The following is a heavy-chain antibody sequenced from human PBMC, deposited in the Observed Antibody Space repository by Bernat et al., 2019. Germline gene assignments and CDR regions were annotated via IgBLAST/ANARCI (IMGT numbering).Heavy chain of an antibody. Sequence: QVQLVQSGAEVKKPGSSVKVSCKASGGTFSSYAISWVRQAPGQGLEWMGGIIPIFGTANYAQKFQGRVTITADESTSTAYMGLSSVRSEDTAVYYCARDHPVIIKSANWFDPWGQGTLVTVSS. D-gene: IGHD3-3*01. CDR1: GGTFSSYA. J-gene: IGHJ5*02. CDR3: ARDHPVIIKSANWFDP. CDR2: IIPIFGTA. V-gene: IGHV1-69*12.